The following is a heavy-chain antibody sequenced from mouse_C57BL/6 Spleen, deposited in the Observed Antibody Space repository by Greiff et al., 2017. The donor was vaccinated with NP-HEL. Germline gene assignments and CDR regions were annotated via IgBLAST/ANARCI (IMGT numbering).Heavy chain of an antibody. Sequence: EVKLVESGGDLVKPGGSLKLSCAASGFTFSSYGMSWVRQTPDKRLEWVATISSGGSYTYFPDSVKGRFTISRDNAKNTLYLQMSSLKSEDTAMYYCARRYYGNRYYAMDYWGQGTSVTVSS. CDR1: GFTFSSYG. CDR3: ARRYYGNRYYAMDY. CDR2: ISSGGSYT. J-gene: IGHJ4*01. V-gene: IGHV5-6*02. D-gene: IGHD2-1*01.